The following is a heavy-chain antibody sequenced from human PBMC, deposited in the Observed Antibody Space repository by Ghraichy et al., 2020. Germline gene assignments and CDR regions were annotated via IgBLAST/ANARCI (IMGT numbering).Heavy chain of an antibody. D-gene: IGHD3-22*01. V-gene: IGHV4-59*01. J-gene: IGHJ4*02. CDR1: GGSISSYY. CDR2: IYYSGST. Sequence: SETLSLTCTVSGGSISSYYWSWIRQPPGKGLEWIGYIYYSGSTNYNPSLKSRVTISVDTSKNQFSLKLSSVTAADTAVYYCARGKIYDSSGYYYFDYWGQGTLVTVSS. CDR3: ARGKIYDSSGYYYFDY.